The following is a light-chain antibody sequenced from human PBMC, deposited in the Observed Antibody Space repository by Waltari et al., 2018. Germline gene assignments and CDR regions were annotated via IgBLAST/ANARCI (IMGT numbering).Light chain of an antibody. J-gene: IGLJ2*01. Sequence: QSALTQPASVSGSPGQSISISCTGSSTDLGSSTLVSWYQHHPDKAPKRLISEGTERPAGISHRFSGSKSGNTASLTISTLQAEDEADYYCFSYADGRSLVFGGGTKVTVL. V-gene: IGLV2-23*01. CDR1: STDLGSSTL. CDR2: EGT. CDR3: FSYADGRSLV.